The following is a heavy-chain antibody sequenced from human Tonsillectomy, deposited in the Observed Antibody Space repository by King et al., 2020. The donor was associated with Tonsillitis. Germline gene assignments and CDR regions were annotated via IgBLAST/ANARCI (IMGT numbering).Heavy chain of an antibody. CDR1: GFTFSSYW. D-gene: IGHD1-26*01. CDR3: ARYSGSRRGFDF. CDR2: INRDGSTT. V-gene: IGHV3-74*01. J-gene: IGHJ4*02. Sequence: VQLVESGGGLVQPGGSLRLSCAASGFTFSSYWMHWVRQAPGKGLVWVSRINRDGSTTSYAGSGRGRFTISRDNAKNTLYLQMDSLRAEDTAVYYCARYSGSRRGFDFWGQGSLVTVSS.